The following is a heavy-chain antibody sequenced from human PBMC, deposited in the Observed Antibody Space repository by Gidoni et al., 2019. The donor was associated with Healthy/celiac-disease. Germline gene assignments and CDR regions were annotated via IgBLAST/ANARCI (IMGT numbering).Heavy chain of an antibody. CDR3: AKGLGVRGVISYYYGMDV. CDR2: LRGSGGST. CDR1: GFTFISYA. Sequence: TASGFTFISYAMSWVRQAQGKGLEWVSALRGSGGSTYYADSVKGRFTISRDNSKNTLYLQMNSLRAEDTAVYYCAKGLGVRGVISYYYGMDVWGQGTTVTVSS. J-gene: IGHJ6*02. V-gene: IGHV3-23*01. D-gene: IGHD3-10*01.